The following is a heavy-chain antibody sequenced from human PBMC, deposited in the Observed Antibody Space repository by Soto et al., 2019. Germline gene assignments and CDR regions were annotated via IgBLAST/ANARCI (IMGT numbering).Heavy chain of an antibody. CDR2: ITSSGSTI. Sequence: GSLRLSCAASGFTFSDYYMSWIRQAPGKGLEWVSYITSSGSTIYYADSVKGRFTISRDNAKNSLYLQMNSLRAEDTAVYYCARENEQWVAADNWGQGTLVTVSS. J-gene: IGHJ4*02. CDR3: ARENEQWVAADN. D-gene: IGHD6-19*01. CDR1: GFTFSDYY. V-gene: IGHV3-11*01.